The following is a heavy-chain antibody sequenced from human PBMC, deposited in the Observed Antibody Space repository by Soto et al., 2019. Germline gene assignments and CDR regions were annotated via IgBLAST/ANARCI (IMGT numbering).Heavy chain of an antibody. J-gene: IGHJ4*02. D-gene: IGHD2-15*01. Sequence: DVQLLESGGGLVQPEGSLRLSCAASGFTFSSYAMDWVRQGPGKGLEWVAVVSIGGSTHYADSVRGRFTIPRDNSKNTLSLDMNSLTAEAKAVYFGAKRRGAGGDFEYWGQGALVTVSS. CDR1: GFTFSSYA. V-gene: IGHV3-23*01. CDR2: VSIGGST. CDR3: AKRRGAGGDFEY.